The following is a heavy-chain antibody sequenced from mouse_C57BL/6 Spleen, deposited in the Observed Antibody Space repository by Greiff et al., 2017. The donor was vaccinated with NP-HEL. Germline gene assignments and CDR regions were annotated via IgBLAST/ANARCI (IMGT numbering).Heavy chain of an antibody. CDR2: INPGSGGT. Sequence: VQLQQSGAELVRPGTSVKVSCKASGYAFTNYLIEWVKQRPGQGLEWIGVINPGSGGTNYNEKFKGKATLTADKSSSTAYMQLSSLQSEDSAVYFCARGGAITTVVAKAMDYWGQGTSVTVSS. V-gene: IGHV1-54*01. J-gene: IGHJ4*01. CDR1: GYAFTNYL. D-gene: IGHD1-1*01. CDR3: ARGGAITTVVAKAMDY.